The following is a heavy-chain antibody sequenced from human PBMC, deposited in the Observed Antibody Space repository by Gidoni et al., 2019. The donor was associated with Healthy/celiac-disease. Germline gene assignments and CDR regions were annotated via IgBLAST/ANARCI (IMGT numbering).Heavy chain of an antibody. CDR1: GYSCTSYW. V-gene: IGHV5-51*01. CDR2: IYPGDSDT. J-gene: IGHJ4*02. CDR3: ARRGSSGYYVQGYFDY. D-gene: IGHD3-22*01. Sequence: EVQLVQSGEEVKKPGESLKISCKGSGYSCTSYWIGWVRQMPGKGLEWMGIIYPGDSDTRYSPSFQGQVTISADKSISTAYLQWSSLKASDTAMYYCARRGSSGYYVQGYFDYWGQGTLVTVSS.